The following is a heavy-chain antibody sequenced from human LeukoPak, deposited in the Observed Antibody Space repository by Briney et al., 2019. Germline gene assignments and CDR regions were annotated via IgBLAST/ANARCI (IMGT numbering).Heavy chain of an antibody. CDR1: GGSISSSNW. J-gene: IGHJ6*02. Sequence: SGTLSLTCAVSGGSISSSNWWSWVRQPPGKGLEWIGEIYHSGSTNYNPSLKSRFTISVDKSKNQFSLKLSSVTAADTAVYYCARDSGNFWSGYYSRNYYYGMDVWGQGTTVTVSS. CDR3: ARDSGNFWSGYYSRNYYYGMDV. CDR2: IYHSGST. V-gene: IGHV4-4*02. D-gene: IGHD3-3*01.